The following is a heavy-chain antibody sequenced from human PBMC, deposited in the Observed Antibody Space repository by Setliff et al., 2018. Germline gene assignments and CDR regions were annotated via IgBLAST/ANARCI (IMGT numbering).Heavy chain of an antibody. Sequence: GGSLRLSCAASGFTFSSLWMSWVRQAPGKGLEWVANINQGGGAQFYVDSVKGRFTISRDNAKNSLYLQMSSLRAEDTAVYYCARDVFDFRTGQADPWGQGTLVTVFS. CDR2: INQGGGAQ. CDR3: ARDVFDFRTGQADP. V-gene: IGHV3-7*01. D-gene: IGHD3-3*01. J-gene: IGHJ5*02. CDR1: GFTFSSLW.